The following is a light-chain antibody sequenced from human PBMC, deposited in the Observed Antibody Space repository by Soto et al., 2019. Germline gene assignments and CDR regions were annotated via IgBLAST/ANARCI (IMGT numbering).Light chain of an antibody. J-gene: IGKJ2*01. Sequence: DLQMTQSPSSLSASVGDRVTITCRASQSLSTFLNWYQQKPGKAPELLIYATSTLQIGVPSRFSGSGSGTDFTLTISILQPEDFATYYCQQSYNTPRTFGQGTKLEIK. CDR1: QSLSTF. CDR2: ATS. V-gene: IGKV1-39*01. CDR3: QQSYNTPRT.